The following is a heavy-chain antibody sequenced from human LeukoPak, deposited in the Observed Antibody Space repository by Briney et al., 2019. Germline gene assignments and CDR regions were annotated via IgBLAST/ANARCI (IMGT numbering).Heavy chain of an antibody. CDR3: AREAVAVAGHFGY. J-gene: IGHJ4*02. CDR2: VYSGGRT. CDR1: GFTVSSNY. D-gene: IGHD6-19*01. V-gene: IGHV3-53*01. Sequence: PGGSLRLSCAASGFTVSSNYMSWVRQAPGKGLEWVSVVYSGGRTYYADSVKDRFTISKDNSKNTLYLQVNSLRAEDTAMYYCAREAVAVAGHFGYWGQGTLVTVSS.